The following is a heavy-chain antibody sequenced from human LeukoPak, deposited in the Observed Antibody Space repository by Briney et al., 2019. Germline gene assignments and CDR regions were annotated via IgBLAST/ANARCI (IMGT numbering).Heavy chain of an antibody. CDR1: GFTFNNYA. D-gene: IGHD6-13*01. CDR2: IYSGGST. CDR3: ARDLSSSWYYFDY. J-gene: IGHJ4*02. Sequence: GGSLRLSCAASGFTFNNYAMSWVRQAPGKGLEWVSVIYSGGSTYYADSVKGRFTISRDNSKNTLYLQMNSLRAEDTAVYYCARDLSSSWYYFDYWGQGTLVTVSS. V-gene: IGHV3-53*01.